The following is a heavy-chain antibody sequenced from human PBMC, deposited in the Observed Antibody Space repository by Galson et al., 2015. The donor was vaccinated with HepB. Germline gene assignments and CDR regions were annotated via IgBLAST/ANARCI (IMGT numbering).Heavy chain of an antibody. CDR3: ARDFYAYNYGGGDY. Sequence: SLRLSCAASGFSFDDYTMHWVRQAPGKGLEWVSLISWDGGSTYYADSVKGRFTISRDNRKKSLYLQLNSLRREDTALYYCARDFYAYNYGGGDYWGQGTLVTVSS. CDR2: ISWDGGST. V-gene: IGHV3-43*01. CDR1: GFSFDDYT. J-gene: IGHJ4*02. D-gene: IGHD5-24*01.